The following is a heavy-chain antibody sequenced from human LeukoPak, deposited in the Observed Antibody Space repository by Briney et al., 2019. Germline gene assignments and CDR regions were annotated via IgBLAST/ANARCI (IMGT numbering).Heavy chain of an antibody. J-gene: IGHJ4*02. D-gene: IGHD2-15*01. V-gene: IGHV3-48*02. CDR2: ISSSSSTI. Sequence: GGSLRLSCAASGFTFSSYSMNWVRQAPGKGLEWVSYISSSSSTIYYADSVKGRFTISGDNAKNSLYLQMNSLRDEDTAVYYCASTVRCRGGSCPHWCQGTLVTVSS. CDR1: GFTFSSYS. CDR3: ASTVRCRGGSCPH.